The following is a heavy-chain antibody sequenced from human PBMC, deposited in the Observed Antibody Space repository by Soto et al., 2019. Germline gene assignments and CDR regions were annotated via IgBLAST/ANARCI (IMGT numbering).Heavy chain of an antibody. D-gene: IGHD6-13*01. CDR1: GYTFTSYD. V-gene: IGHV1-8*01. CDR2: MNPNSGNT. J-gene: IGHJ5*02. Sequence: QVQLVQSGAEVKKPGASVKVSCKASGYTFTSYDINWVRQATGQGLEWMGWMNPNSGNTGYAQKFQGRVTMPRNTAISTAYMELSSLRSEDTAVYYCARWYRPFHGFDPWGQGTLVTVSS. CDR3: ARWYRPFHGFDP.